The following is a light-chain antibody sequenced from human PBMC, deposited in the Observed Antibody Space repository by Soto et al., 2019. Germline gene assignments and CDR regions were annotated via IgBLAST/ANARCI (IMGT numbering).Light chain of an antibody. Sequence: QGERATLSCRASQSVSSSYLAWYQQKPGQAPRLLIYGASSRATGIPDRFSGSGSGTDFTLTISRLEPEDLAVYYCQQYGSSPPTFGQGTKVDIK. J-gene: IGKJ1*01. CDR2: GAS. V-gene: IGKV3-20*01. CDR3: QQYGSSPPT. CDR1: QSVSSSY.